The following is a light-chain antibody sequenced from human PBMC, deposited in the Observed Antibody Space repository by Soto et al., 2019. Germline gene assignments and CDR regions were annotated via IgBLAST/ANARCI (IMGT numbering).Light chain of an antibody. V-gene: IGKV3-15*01. CDR3: QEYSNWPLFT. CDR1: QSVGRN. Sequence: EIVVTQSPGILSVSPGDRATLSCRASQSVGRNLAWYQQKPGKAPTLLIYAASTRATGLPARFSGSGSGTDFTLTISSLQSEDFAVYYCQEYSNWPLFTFGPGPRVD. J-gene: IGKJ3*01. CDR2: AAS.